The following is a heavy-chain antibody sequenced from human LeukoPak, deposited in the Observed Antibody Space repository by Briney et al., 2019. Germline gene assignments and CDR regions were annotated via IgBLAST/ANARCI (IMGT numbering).Heavy chain of an antibody. CDR1: GGSFSGYY. D-gene: IGHD3-10*01. CDR3: ARDLNYYAYGMDV. Sequence: SETLSLTCAVYGGSFSGYYWSWIRQPPGKGLEWIGEINHSGSTNYNPSLKSRVTISVDTSKNQFSLKLNSVTPEDTAVYYCARDLNYYAYGMDVWAKGPRSPSR. CDR2: INHSGST. J-gene: IGHJ6*02. V-gene: IGHV4-34*01.